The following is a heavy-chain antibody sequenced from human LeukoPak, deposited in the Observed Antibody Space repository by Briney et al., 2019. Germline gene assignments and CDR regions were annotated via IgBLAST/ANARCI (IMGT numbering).Heavy chain of an antibody. D-gene: IGHD6-6*01. CDR2: INGNGGST. Sequence: GGSLRLSCAASGFTFSSYAMSWVRQAPGKGLEWVSAINGNGGSTYYTDSVKGRFVISRDNSKNTLYLQMNSLRAEDTAVYYCAIGIDSRSLFDYWGQGTLVTVSS. CDR1: GFTFSSYA. J-gene: IGHJ4*02. CDR3: AIGIDSRSLFDY. V-gene: IGHV3-23*01.